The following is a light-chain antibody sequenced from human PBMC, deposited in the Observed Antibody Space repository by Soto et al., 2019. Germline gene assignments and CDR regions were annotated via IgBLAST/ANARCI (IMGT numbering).Light chain of an antibody. CDR3: QQHCSYSWT. CDR1: QSVSSSY. Sequence: PGERATLSCRASQSVSSSYLAWYQHKPGRAPRLLIDGTSSRASGIPDRFSGSGSGTDFTLTISRLEPEDFAAYYCQQHCSYSWTFGQGTKVDIK. CDR2: GTS. V-gene: IGKV3-20*01. J-gene: IGKJ1*01.